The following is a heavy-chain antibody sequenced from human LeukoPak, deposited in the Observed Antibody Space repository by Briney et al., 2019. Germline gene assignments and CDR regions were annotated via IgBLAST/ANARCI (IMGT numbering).Heavy chain of an antibody. CDR1: GFSFSNYY. D-gene: IGHD3-22*01. J-gene: IGHJ4*02. CDR3: VRDIRAVGITLYFDY. CDR2: ISGSGDDI. V-gene: IGHV3-11*01. Sequence: GGSLRLSCAASGFSFSNYYMSWIRQTPGKGLEWLSYISGSGDDIHHADFVKGRFTISRDNARNSLYLQMNSLRAEDTAVYYCVRDIRAVGITLYFDYWGQGILVTVTS.